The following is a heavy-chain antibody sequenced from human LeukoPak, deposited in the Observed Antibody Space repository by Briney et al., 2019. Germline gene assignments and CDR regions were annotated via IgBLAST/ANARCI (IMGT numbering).Heavy chain of an antibody. D-gene: IGHD6-13*01. CDR2: IFHTGST. J-gene: IGHJ4*02. Sequence: SETLSLTCTVSGSSISSGYYWGWIRQPPGQGLEWIGSIFHTGSTYYNPSLKSRVTISVDTSKSQFSLRLSSVTAADTAVYYCARVTGYMTEDYFDYWGQGTLITVSS. CDR3: ARVTGYMTEDYFDY. CDR1: GSSISSGYY. V-gene: IGHV4-38-2*02.